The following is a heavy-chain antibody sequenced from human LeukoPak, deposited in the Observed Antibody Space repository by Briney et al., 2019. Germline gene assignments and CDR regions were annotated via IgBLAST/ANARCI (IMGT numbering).Heavy chain of an antibody. CDR2: INTDGSST. Sequence: GGSLRLSCAASGFTFSSYGMHWARKPPGRGRGWAPGINTDGSSTSYADSVKGRFTISRDNAKNSLYLQMNSLRAEDTAVYYCARDGGGRIAAAPPSDWGQGTLVTVSS. J-gene: IGHJ4*02. V-gene: IGHV3-74*01. CDR1: GFTFSSYG. D-gene: IGHD6-13*01. CDR3: ARDGGGRIAAAPPSD.